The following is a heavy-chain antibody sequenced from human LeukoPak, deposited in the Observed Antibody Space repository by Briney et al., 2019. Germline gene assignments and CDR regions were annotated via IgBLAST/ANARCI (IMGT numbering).Heavy chain of an antibody. Sequence: GGSLRLSCAASGFTFSSYAMHWVRQAPGKGLEWVAVISYDGSNKYYADSVKGRFTISRDNSKNTLYLQMNSLRAEDTAVYYCAREKWFGELLTPLDYWGQGTLVTVSS. V-gene: IGHV3-30-3*01. CDR1: GFTFSSYA. CDR3: AREKWFGELLTPLDY. J-gene: IGHJ4*02. D-gene: IGHD3-10*01. CDR2: ISYDGSNK.